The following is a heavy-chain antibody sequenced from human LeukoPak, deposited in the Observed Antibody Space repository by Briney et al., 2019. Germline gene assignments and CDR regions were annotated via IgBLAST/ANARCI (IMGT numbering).Heavy chain of an antibody. CDR3: ARTVRGVLPDY. V-gene: IGHV4-59*01. Sequence: SGTLSVTCMVSGGSLSVYYGCWIRQPPGKGLEWVEYIYYSGRTNYNPSLKSRVTISVDTSETQFSLNLSSVTAADTAVYYCARTVRGVLPDYWGQRPLDTVPS. CDR2: IYYSGRT. D-gene: IGHD3-10*02. J-gene: IGHJ4*02. CDR1: GGSLSVYY.